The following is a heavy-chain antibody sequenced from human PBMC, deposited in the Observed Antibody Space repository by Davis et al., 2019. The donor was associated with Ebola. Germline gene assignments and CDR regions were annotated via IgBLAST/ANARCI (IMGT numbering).Heavy chain of an antibody. CDR3: ATRTGEGY. CDR2: ISGNSGSI. CDR1: GFTFSTYA. D-gene: IGHD7-27*01. J-gene: IGHJ4*02. V-gene: IGHV3-23*01. Sequence: PGGSLRLSCAASGFTFSTYAMSWIRQAPGVGLEWVSAISGNSGSIHYADSVKGRFTIFRDNPNNILYLEMNSLRAEDTAIYYCATRTGEGYWGQGTLVTVSS.